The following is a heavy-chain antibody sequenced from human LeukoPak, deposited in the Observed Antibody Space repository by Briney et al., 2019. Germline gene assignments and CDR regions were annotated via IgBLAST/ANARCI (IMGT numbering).Heavy chain of an antibody. CDR2: ISSSSTI. V-gene: IGHV3-48*04. D-gene: IGHD3-10*01. Sequence: GGSLRLSCAASGFTFSSYSMNWVRQAPGKGLEWVSYISSSSTIYYADSVKGRFTISRDNAKNSLYLQMNSLRAEDTAVYYCARDLITMVRGVIVYYYGMDVWGQGTTVTVSS. CDR3: ARDLITMVRGVIVYYYGMDV. CDR1: GFTFSSYS. J-gene: IGHJ6*02.